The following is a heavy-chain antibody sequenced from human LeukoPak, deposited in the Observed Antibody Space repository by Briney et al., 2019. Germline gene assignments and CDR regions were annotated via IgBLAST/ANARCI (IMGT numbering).Heavy chain of an antibody. V-gene: IGHV3-74*01. J-gene: IGHJ4*02. CDR3: ARDGRDYYDSSGYYQTRVYFDY. Sequence: GGSLRLSCAASGFTFSSYWMHWVRQAPGKGLVWVSRINSDGSSTSYADSVKGRFTISRDSAKNTLYLQMTSLRAEDTAVYYCARDGRDYYDSSGYYQTRVYFDYWGQGTLVTVSS. CDR2: INSDGSST. CDR1: GFTFSSYW. D-gene: IGHD3-22*01.